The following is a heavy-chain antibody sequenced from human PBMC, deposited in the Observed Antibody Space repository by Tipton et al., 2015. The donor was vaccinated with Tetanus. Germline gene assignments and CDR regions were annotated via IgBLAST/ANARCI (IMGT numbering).Heavy chain of an antibody. V-gene: IGHV4-34*10. D-gene: IGHD3-22*01. CDR3: ARVDPFDDRGYGGAFDI. CDR2: IDHTGGT. J-gene: IGHJ3*02. Sequence: TLSLTCAVSGDPFSGFYWSWLRQPPGKGLEWIGEIDHTGGTNYNPSLRSRLTISIDKSKNQISLTLTSVNAADTAVYYCARVDPFDDRGYGGAFDIWGHGAMVTVSS. CDR1: GDPFSGFY.